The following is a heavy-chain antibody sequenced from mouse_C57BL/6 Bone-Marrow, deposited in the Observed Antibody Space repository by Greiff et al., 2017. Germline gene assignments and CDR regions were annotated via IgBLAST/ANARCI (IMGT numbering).Heavy chain of an antibody. V-gene: IGHV5-12*01. Sequence: EVKLMESGGGLVQPGGSLKLSCGASGFTFSDYYMYWVRQTPEKRLEWVAYISNGGGSTYYPDTVKGRFTISRDNAKNTLYLQMSRLKSEDTAMYYCARDRGTYYGSSYYAMDYWGQGTSVTVSS. CDR1: GFTFSDYY. J-gene: IGHJ4*01. D-gene: IGHD1-1*01. CDR3: ARDRGTYYGSSYYAMDY. CDR2: ISNGGGST.